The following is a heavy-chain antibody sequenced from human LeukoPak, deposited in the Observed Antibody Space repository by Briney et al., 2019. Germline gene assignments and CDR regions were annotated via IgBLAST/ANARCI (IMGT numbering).Heavy chain of an antibody. Sequence: PGGSLRLSCAASGFTFSDYYMSWVRQAPGKGLEWVSTISGSGGSTYCADSVKGRFTISRDNSKNTLYLLMNSLRAEDTAVYYCANEYYTSGSYYFFDSWGQGTLVTVSS. CDR3: ANEYYTSGSYYFFDS. V-gene: IGHV3-23*01. CDR1: GFTFSDYY. CDR2: ISGSGGST. J-gene: IGHJ4*02. D-gene: IGHD3-10*01.